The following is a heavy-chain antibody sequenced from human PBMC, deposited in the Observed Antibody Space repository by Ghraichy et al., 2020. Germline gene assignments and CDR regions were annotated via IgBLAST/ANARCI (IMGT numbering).Heavy chain of an antibody. CDR2: ISSSGSTI. CDR1: GFTFSSYE. J-gene: IGHJ4*02. Sequence: GGSLRLSCAASGFTFSSYEMNWVRQAPGKGLEWVSYISSSGSTIYYADSVKGRFTISRDNAKNSLYLQMNSLRAEDTAVYYCAREVGAINEYYFDYWGQGTLVTVSS. D-gene: IGHD1-26*01. CDR3: AREVGAINEYYFDY. V-gene: IGHV3-48*03.